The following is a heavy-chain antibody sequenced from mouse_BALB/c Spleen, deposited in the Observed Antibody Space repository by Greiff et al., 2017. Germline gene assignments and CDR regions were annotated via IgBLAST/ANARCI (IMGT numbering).Heavy chain of an antibody. D-gene: IGHD2-14*01. CDR2: ISYSGST. J-gene: IGHJ1*01. CDR1: GYSITSDYA. Sequence: VQLQQSGPGLVKPSQSLSLTCTVTGYSITSDYAWNWIRQFPGNKLEWMGYISYSGSTSYNPSLKSRISITRDTSKNQFFLQLNSVTTEDTATYYCARDYRYDGDWYFDVWGAGTTVTVSS. V-gene: IGHV3-2*02. CDR3: ARDYRYDGDWYFDV.